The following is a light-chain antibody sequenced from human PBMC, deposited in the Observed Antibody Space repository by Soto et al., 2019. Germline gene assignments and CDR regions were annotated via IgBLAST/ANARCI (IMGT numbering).Light chain of an antibody. V-gene: IGLV7-43*01. J-gene: IGLJ1*01. CDR3: LLYYGGSYA. CDR2: STT. Sequence: QAVVTQEPSLTVSPGGTVTLTCASSTGPVTSGFYPHWVQQKPGQEPRTLIYSTTNKHPWTPARFSGSLLGGKAALTLSGVQPEDEADYYCLLYYGGSYAFGAGTKVTVL. CDR1: TGPVTSGFY.